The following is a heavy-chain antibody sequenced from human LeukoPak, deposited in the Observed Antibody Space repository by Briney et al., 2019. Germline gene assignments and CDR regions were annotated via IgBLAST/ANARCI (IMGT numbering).Heavy chain of an antibody. V-gene: IGHV1-69*05. CDR2: IIPIFGTA. Sequence: SVKVSCKASGGTFSSYAISWVRQAPGQGLEWMGGIIPIFGTANYAQKFQGRVTITTDESTSTAYMELSSLRSEDTAVYYCARSGYYDRSIDYWGQGTLVTVSS. CDR1: GGTFSSYA. CDR3: ARSGYYDRSIDY. J-gene: IGHJ4*02. D-gene: IGHD3-22*01.